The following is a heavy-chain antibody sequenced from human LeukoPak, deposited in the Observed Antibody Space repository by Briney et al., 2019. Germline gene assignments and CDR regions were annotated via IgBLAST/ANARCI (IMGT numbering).Heavy chain of an antibody. CDR1: GFTFSSYA. CDR2: ISGSGGST. J-gene: IGHJ4*02. D-gene: IGHD3-10*01. Sequence: PGGSLRLSCAASGFTFSSYAMSWVRQAPGKGLEWVSAISGSGGSTYYADSVKGRFTISRDNSKNTLYLQMNCLRAEDTAVYYCAKDHGYYGSGSYYDYWGQGTLVTVSS. V-gene: IGHV3-23*01. CDR3: AKDHGYYGSGSYYDY.